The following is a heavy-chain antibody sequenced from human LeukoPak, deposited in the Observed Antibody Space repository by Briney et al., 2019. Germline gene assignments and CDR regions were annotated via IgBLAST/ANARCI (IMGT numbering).Heavy chain of an antibody. V-gene: IGHV4-39*07. J-gene: IGHJ6*03. Sequence: NPSETLSLTCTVSGGSISSSSYYWGWIRQPPGEGLEWIGIIYYSGSTYYNPSLKSRVTISVDTSKNQFSLKLSSVTAADTAVYYCAAAYCGGDCYSTYYYYMDVWGKGTTVTVSS. CDR1: GGSISSSSYY. CDR2: IYYSGST. CDR3: AAAYCGGDCYSTYYYYMDV. D-gene: IGHD2-21*01.